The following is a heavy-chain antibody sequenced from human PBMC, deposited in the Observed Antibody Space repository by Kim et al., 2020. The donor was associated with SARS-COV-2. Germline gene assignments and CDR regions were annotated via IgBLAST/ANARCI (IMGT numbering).Heavy chain of an antibody. V-gene: IGHV1-69*13. CDR1: GGTFSSYA. J-gene: IGHJ6*03. CDR2: IIPIFGTA. CDR3: ARGYCTGGVCYDYYYYYMDV. D-gene: IGHD2-8*02. Sequence: SVKVSCKASGGTFSSYAISWVRQAPGQGLEWMGGIIPIFGTANYAQKFQGRVTITADESTSTAYMELSSLRSEDTAVYYCARGYCTGGVCYDYYYYYMDVWGKGTTVTVSS.